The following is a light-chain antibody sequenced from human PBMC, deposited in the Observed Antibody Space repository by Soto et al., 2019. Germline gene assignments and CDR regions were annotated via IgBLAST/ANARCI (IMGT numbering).Light chain of an antibody. CDR3: QPFNSSPFT. V-gene: IGKV1-9*01. CDR2: TVS. Sequence: DLQLTQSPSFLSASVGDRLTITCRASQDIRSSLAWYQQKPGQASNLLIYTVSTVQSGVPSRFSGSRSGTEFTLTISSVQTEDFANYHFQPFNSSPFTFGGGTKVEL. CDR1: QDIRSS. J-gene: IGKJ4*01.